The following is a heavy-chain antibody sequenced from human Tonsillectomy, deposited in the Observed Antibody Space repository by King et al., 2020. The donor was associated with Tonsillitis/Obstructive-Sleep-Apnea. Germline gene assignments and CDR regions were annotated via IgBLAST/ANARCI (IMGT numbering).Heavy chain of an antibody. V-gene: IGHV3-48*03. CDR3: ARNHYDSSGYASLGY. CDR1: GFTFSSYE. CDR2: ISTTGNIV. Sequence: DVQLVESGGGLVQPGGSLRLSCVASGFTFSSYEMNWVRQAPGKGLEWVSYISTTGNIVYYADSVKGRFTISRDNAKSSLYVQMNSLRVEDTAVFYCARNHYDSSGYASLGYWGQGTLVTVSS. D-gene: IGHD3-22*01. J-gene: IGHJ4*02.